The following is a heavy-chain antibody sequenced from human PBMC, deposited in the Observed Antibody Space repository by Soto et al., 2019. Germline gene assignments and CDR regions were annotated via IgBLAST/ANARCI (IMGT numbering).Heavy chain of an antibody. D-gene: IGHD3-16*01. J-gene: IGHJ2*01. CDR3: ARAFAGFGAYWYFDL. V-gene: IGHV4-59*01. CDR1: GGSITDYY. Sequence: ALETLSLTCTVSGGSITDYYWSWIRQPPGKALEWIGYGYHSVSIHYNPSLKTRVTISVDTSENQFSLRLSSVTAADTAVYYCARAFAGFGAYWYFDLWGRGTLVTVSS. CDR2: GYHSVSI.